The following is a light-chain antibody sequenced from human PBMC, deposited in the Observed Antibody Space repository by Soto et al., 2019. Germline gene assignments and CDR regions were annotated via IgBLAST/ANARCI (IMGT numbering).Light chain of an antibody. Sequence: QSVLTQPPSVSGTPGQRVTISCSGSTSNFGKSIVSWYQQLPGRAPKVVVYGNTQRPLGVPVRFSGSKSATSASLAISGLPPDDEDPYHCAASDAGLFVFGSGTKVTVL. V-gene: IGLV1-44*01. CDR3: AASDAGLFV. J-gene: IGLJ1*01. CDR2: GNT. CDR1: TSNFGKSI.